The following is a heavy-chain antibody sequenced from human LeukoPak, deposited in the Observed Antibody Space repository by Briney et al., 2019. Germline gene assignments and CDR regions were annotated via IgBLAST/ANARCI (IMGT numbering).Heavy chain of an antibody. Sequence: GRSLRLSCAASGFTFSTYEMHWVRQAPGKGLEWVAVISHDGNDQYYGDSAKGRFTISRDNSKNALYLQMNSLRLEDTAVYYCARDRDCSRTSCFNAFDVWGQGTMAIVSS. CDR1: GFTFSTYE. D-gene: IGHD2-2*01. CDR2: ISHDGNDQ. V-gene: IGHV3-30*04. CDR3: ARDRDCSRTSCFNAFDV. J-gene: IGHJ3*01.